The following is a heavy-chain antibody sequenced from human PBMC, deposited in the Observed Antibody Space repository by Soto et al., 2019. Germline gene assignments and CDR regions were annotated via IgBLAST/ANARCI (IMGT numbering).Heavy chain of an antibody. CDR1: GFTFSIYA. D-gene: IGHD3-10*01. Sequence: EVQLLESRGGLVQPGGSLRLSCAASGFTFSIYAMTWVRQAPGKGLEWVSSISGSGGSTYYADSVKGRFTISRDNSKNTLYLQMNSLRAEDTALYYCAKPYYYGSGTGPDAFDIWGQGTMVTVSS. CDR3: AKPYYYGSGTGPDAFDI. CDR2: ISGSGGST. J-gene: IGHJ3*02. V-gene: IGHV3-23*01.